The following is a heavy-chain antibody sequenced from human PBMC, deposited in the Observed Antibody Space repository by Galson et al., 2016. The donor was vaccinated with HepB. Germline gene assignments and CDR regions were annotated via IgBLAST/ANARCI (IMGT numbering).Heavy chain of an antibody. CDR3: ARQAMLRGDNVFDT. Sequence: SETLSLTCSVSGGPIVSSDYYWAWIRQAPGKGLEWIESISYSGSTFRNPSLQSRVITSVDTAKNQFSLVLRSVTAADTSLYYCARQAMLRGDNVFDTWGQGALVTASS. V-gene: IGHV4-39*01. CDR2: ISYSGST. D-gene: IGHD3-10*01. CDR1: GGPIVSSDYY. J-gene: IGHJ5*02.